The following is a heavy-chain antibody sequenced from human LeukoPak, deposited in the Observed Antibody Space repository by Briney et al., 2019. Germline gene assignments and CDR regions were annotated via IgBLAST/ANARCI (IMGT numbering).Heavy chain of an antibody. CDR1: GFTVSSNY. V-gene: IGHV3-66*01. J-gene: IGHJ3*02. CDR2: IYSGGST. Sequence: GGSLRLSCAASGFTVSSNYMSWVRQAPGKGLEWVSVIYSGGSTYYADSVKGRFTISRDNSKNTLYLQMNSLRAEDTAVYYCARVDTAMALGSDAFDIWGQGTMVTVSS. D-gene: IGHD5-18*01. CDR3: ARVDTAMALGSDAFDI.